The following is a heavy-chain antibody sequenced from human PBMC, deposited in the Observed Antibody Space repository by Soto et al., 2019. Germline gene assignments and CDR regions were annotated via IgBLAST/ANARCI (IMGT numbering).Heavy chain of an antibody. CDR3: ARRTYCSSTSCYANYYYYYGMDV. CDR2: IDPSDSYT. V-gene: IGHV5-10-1*01. Sequence: LGESLKISCKGSGYIFTSHWIGWVRQMPGKGLGWMGRIDPSDSYTNYSPSFQGHVTISADKSISTAYLQWSSLKASDTAMYYCARRTYCSSTSCYANYYYYYGMDVWGQGTTVTAP. J-gene: IGHJ6*02. CDR1: GYIFTSHW. D-gene: IGHD2-2*01.